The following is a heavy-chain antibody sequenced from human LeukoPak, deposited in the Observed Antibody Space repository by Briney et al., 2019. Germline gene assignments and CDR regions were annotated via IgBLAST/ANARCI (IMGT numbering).Heavy chain of an antibody. CDR3: ARSPVGTVLGGVVILHYYYMDV. CDR2: ISSSSSTI. J-gene: IGHJ6*03. V-gene: IGHV3-48*04. Sequence: PGGSLRLSCAASGFTFSSYSMNWVRQAPGKGLEWVSYISSSSSTIYYADSVKGRFTISRDNAKNSLYLQMNSLRAEDTAVYYCARSPVGTVLGGVVILHYYYMDVWGKGTTVTVSS. D-gene: IGHD3-3*01. CDR1: GFTFSSYS.